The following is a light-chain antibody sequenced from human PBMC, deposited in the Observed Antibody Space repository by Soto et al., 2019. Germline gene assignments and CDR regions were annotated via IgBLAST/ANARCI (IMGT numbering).Light chain of an antibody. CDR2: GAS. Sequence: IILTQSPCTLSLSTDDRATLSCRASQSVSSSYLAWYQQKPGQAPRLLIHGASTRATGIPDRFSGSGSGTDFTLTISRLEPEDFAVYYCQQYGSSGTCGRGTKVDIK. J-gene: IGKJ4*02. V-gene: IGKV3-20*01. CDR1: QSVSSSY. CDR3: QQYGSSGT.